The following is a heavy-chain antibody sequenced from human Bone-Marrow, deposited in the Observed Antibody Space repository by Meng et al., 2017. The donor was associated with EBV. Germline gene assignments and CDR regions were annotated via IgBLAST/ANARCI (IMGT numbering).Heavy chain of an antibody. CDR1: GGSFSGYY. J-gene: IGHJ4*02. CDR2: INHSGST. V-gene: IGHV4-34*01. Sequence: GQRQRWGGGLLKPSETLSLTCAVYGGSFSGYYWSWIRQPPGKGLEWIGEINHSGSTNYNPSLKSRVTISVETSKNQFSLKLSSVTAADTAVYYCARGSGYAARYWGQGTLVTVSS. D-gene: IGHD5-12*01. CDR3: ARGSGYAARY.